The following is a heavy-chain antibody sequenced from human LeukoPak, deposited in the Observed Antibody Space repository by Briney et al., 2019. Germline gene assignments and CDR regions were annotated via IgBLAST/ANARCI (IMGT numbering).Heavy chain of an antibody. J-gene: IGHJ3*02. CDR3: AKSASSIVVVPAAISGAFDI. V-gene: IGHV3-9*03. CDR2: ISWNSGSI. D-gene: IGHD2-2*02. CDR1: GFTFDDFG. Sequence: SGGSLRLSCAASGFTFDDFGMHWVRQGPGKGLEWVSGISWNSGSIGYADSVKGRFTISRDNAKNSLYLQMNSLRAEDMALYYCAKSASSIVVVPAAISGAFDIWGQGTMVTVSS.